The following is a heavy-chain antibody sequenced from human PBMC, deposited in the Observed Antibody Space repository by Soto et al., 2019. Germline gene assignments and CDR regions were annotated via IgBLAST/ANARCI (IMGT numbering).Heavy chain of an antibody. V-gene: IGHV4-39*01. J-gene: IGHJ4*02. D-gene: IGHD2-2*02. CDR1: GGSISTSANY. CDR2: IYYSGTS. Sequence: SETLSLTCTVSGGSISTSANYWGWIRQPPGKGLEWIGTIYYSGTSYHNPSLKSRVTISVDTSKSQFSLTLTSATAADTAVYYCASRVLGLYTANAEYYFVYRGEG. CDR3: ASRVLGLYTANAEYYFVY.